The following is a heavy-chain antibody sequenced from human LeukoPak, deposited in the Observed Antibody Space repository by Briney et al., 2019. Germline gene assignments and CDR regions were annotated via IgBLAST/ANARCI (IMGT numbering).Heavy chain of an antibody. Sequence: ASVKVSCKASGYTFTGYYMHWVRQAPGQGLEWMGWINPNSGGTNYARKFQGRVTMTRDTSISTAYMELSRLRSDDTAVYYCARDHIRGYDYYDWGQGTLVTVSS. CDR2: INPNSGGT. CDR3: ARDHIRGYDYYD. V-gene: IGHV1-2*02. J-gene: IGHJ4*02. D-gene: IGHD5-12*01. CDR1: GYTFTGYY.